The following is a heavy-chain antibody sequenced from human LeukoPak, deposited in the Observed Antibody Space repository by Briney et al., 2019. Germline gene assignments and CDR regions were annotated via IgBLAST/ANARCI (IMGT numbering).Heavy chain of an antibody. J-gene: IGHJ4*02. V-gene: IGHV3-74*01. Sequence: PGGSLRLSCAASGFTFSSFWMYWVRQAPGKGLVWVSRINGDGSSTNYADSVKGRFTISRDNAKNTLFLQTSSLRAEDSAVYYCAREPTNYFDYWGQGTLVTVSS. CDR1: GFTFSSFW. CDR2: INGDGSST. CDR3: AREPTNYFDY.